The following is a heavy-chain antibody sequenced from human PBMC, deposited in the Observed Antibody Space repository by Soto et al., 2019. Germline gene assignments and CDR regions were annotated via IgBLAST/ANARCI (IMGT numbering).Heavy chain of an antibody. CDR1: GDTLTSRS. Sequence: GASVKVSLKACGDTLTSRSMHWVRQAPGQGLEWMGWINAGNGKAKYAQKFQGRVTITGDKSASTAYMELSSLRSEDTAVYYCARVDGVTKVAYWGQGTLVTVSS. D-gene: IGHD3-3*01. V-gene: IGHV1-3*01. CDR2: INAGNGKA. CDR3: ARVDGVTKVAY. J-gene: IGHJ4*02.